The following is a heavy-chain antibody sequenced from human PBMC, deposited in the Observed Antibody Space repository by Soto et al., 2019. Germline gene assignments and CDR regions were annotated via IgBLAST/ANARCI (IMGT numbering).Heavy chain of an antibody. J-gene: IGHJ5*02. Sequence: QVQLVQYGAEVKKPGASVKVSCKASGYTFTSYYIHWVRQAPGQGLEWMGIINPSGGGTNYARKFQGRLTMTRDTSTSTVYMELSSLRSEDTAVYYCARGITATAGDWFDHWGQGTLSTVSS. CDR3: ARGITATAGDWFDH. V-gene: IGHV1-46*01. CDR2: INPSGGGT. D-gene: IGHD1-20*01. CDR1: GYTFTSYY.